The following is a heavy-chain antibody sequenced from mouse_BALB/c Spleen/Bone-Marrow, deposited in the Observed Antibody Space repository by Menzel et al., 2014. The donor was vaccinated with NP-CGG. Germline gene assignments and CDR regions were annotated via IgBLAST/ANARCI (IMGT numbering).Heavy chain of an antibody. V-gene: IGHV1-69*02. CDR2: IYPSDSYT. Sequence: VKLVESGAELVRPGASVKLSCKASGYTFTSYWINWVKQRPGQGLEWIGNIYPSDSYTNYNQKFKGKATLTVDKSSSTAYMQLNSLTSDDSAVYYCARSRAMDYWGQGTSVTVSS. CDR3: ARSRAMDY. CDR1: GYTFTSYW. J-gene: IGHJ4*01.